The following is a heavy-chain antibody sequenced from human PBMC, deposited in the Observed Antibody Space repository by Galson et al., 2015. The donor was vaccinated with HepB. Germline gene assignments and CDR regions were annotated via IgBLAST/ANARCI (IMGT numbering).Heavy chain of an antibody. CDR2: ISSSSSTI. J-gene: IGHJ6*03. CDR3: ARGGAYYYYYMDV. Sequence: SLRLSCAASGFTFSSYSMNWVRQAPGKGLEWVSYISSSSSTIYYADSVKGRFTISRDNAKNSLYLQMNSLRAEDTAVYYCARGGAYYYYYMDVWGKGTTVTVSS. V-gene: IGHV3-48*01. CDR1: GFTFSSYS. D-gene: IGHD3-16*01.